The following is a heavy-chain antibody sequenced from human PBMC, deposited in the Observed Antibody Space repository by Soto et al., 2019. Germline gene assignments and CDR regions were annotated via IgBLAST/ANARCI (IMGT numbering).Heavy chain of an antibody. CDR3: ARWDYGVYARFYY. CDR1: GYTFTSHD. V-gene: IGHV1-8*01. J-gene: IGHJ4*02. D-gene: IGHD4-17*01. CDR2: MNPNSGNT. Sequence: QVQLVQSGAEVKKSGASVKVSCKASGYTFTSHDIIWVRQATGQGLEWMGWMNPNSGNTGYAQKFQGRVTMTRNTSISTAYMELSSLISEDTAVYYCARWDYGVYARFYYWGQGTLVTVSS.